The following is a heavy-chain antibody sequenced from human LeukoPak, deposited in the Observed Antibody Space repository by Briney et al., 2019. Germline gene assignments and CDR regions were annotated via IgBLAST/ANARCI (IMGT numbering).Heavy chain of an antibody. D-gene: IGHD6-19*01. CDR1: GYTFTSYA. V-gene: IGHV7-4-1*02. J-gene: IGHJ5*02. CDR3: AREGSSGWYGPSPDVDHNWFDP. CDR2: INTNTGNP. Sequence: ASVKVSCKASGYTFTSYAMNWVRQAPGQGLEWMGWINTNTGNPTYAQGFTGRFVFSLDTSVSTAYLQISSLKAEDTAVYYCAREGSSGWYGPSPDVDHNWFDPWGQGALVTVSS.